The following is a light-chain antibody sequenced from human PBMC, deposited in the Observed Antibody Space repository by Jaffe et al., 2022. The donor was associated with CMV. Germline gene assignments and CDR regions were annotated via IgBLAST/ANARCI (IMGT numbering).Light chain of an antibody. V-gene: IGLV10-54*04. CDR1: SNNVGNQG. Sequence: QAGLTQSPSVSKGLRQTATLTCTGNSNNVGNQGAAWLQQHQGHPPKVLSYRINKRPSGISERFSASRSGNTASLTITGLQPEDEADYFCSAWDTSLNAVVFGGGTKLTVL. J-gene: IGLJ2*01. CDR2: RIN. CDR3: SAWDTSLNAVV.